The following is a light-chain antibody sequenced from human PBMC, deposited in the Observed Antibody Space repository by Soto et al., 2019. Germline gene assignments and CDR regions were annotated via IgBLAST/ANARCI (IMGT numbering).Light chain of an antibody. Sequence: QAVVTQPPSVSGAPGQRVTISCTGSSSNIGAGYDVHWYQQLPGTAPKLLIYGNSNRPSGVPDRFSGSKSGISASLAITGLQAEDEADYYCQSYDSSLSGHVVFGGGTKLTVL. CDR2: GNS. V-gene: IGLV1-40*01. J-gene: IGLJ2*01. CDR3: QSYDSSLSGHVV. CDR1: SSNIGAGYD.